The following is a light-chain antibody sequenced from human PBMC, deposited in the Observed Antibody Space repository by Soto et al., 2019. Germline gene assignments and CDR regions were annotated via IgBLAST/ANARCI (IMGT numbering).Light chain of an antibody. CDR3: QQYNNWPPYT. V-gene: IGKV3-15*01. Sequence: ETVMTQSPATLSVSPGERVTLSCRASQTVSTNLAWYQQKPGQAPRLLIYESSTRATGIPARFSGSGSGTDFTLTISSLQSEDSAVYYCQQYNNWPPYTFGQGTKLEIK. J-gene: IGKJ2*01. CDR2: ESS. CDR1: QTVSTN.